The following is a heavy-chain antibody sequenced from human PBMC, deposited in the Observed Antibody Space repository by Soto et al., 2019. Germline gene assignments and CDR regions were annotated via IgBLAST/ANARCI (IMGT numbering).Heavy chain of an antibody. CDR2: FSGSGGST. J-gene: IGHJ4*02. Sequence: GGSLRLSCAASGFTFSSYAMSWVRQAPGKGLEWVSAFSGSGGSTYYADSVKGRFTISRDNSKNTLYLQMNSLRAEDTALYYCAKDPQGYYDSSGLFGYWGQGTLVTVSS. V-gene: IGHV3-23*01. CDR1: GFTFSSYA. CDR3: AKDPQGYYDSSGLFGY. D-gene: IGHD3-22*01.